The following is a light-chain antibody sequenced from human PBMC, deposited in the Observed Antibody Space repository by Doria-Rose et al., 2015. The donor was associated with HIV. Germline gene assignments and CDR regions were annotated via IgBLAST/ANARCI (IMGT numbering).Light chain of an antibody. V-gene: IGKV3-20*01. CDR2: DGS. J-gene: IGKJ1*01. Sequence: TQSPGTLSLSPGERATLSCRASQSFSSTYLAWYQQKPGQAPSLLIYDGSTRATGIPDRCSAGGSGADFTLTINRLEPEDFALYYCHQYGTSWTFGQGTKVEI. CDR1: QSFSSTY. CDR3: HQYGTSWT.